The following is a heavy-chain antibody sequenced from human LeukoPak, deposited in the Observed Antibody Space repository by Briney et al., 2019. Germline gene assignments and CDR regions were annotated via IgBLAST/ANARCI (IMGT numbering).Heavy chain of an antibody. D-gene: IGHD1-1*01. Sequence: HSGGSLRLSCEASGFTFNSYWMSWVRQAPGKGLEWVANIKQDGSETHYVDSVRGRFTISRDNAKNSLYLQMNSLRAEDTAVFYCTTENWYVFENWGQGSLVTVSS. CDR1: GFTFNSYW. CDR2: IKQDGSET. J-gene: IGHJ4*02. CDR3: TTENWYVFEN. V-gene: IGHV3-7*04.